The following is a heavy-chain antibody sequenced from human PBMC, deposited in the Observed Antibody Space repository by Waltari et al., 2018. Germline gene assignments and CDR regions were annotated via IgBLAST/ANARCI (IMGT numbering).Heavy chain of an antibody. J-gene: IGHJ5*02. CDR1: GGTFSSYA. Sequence: QVQLVQSGAEVKKPGSSVTVSCKASGGTFSSYAIRRVRQAPGQGLEWMGRIIPILGIANDAQKFQGRVTITADKSTSTAYMELSSLRSEDTAVYYCAERGETAPFDPWGQGTLVTVSS. CDR3: AERGETAPFDP. V-gene: IGHV1-69*09. CDR2: IIPILGIA. D-gene: IGHD5-18*01.